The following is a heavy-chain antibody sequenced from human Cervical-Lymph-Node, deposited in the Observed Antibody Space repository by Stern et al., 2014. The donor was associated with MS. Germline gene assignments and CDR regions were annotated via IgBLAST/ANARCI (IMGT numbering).Heavy chain of an antibody. CDR3: AENMDV. CDR2: INPKNGDT. J-gene: IGHJ6*02. CDR1: GFTFSNYY. Sequence: VQLVESGAEVKKPGASLQVSCKPSGFTFSNYYIHWLRQAPGQRPEWMGMINPKNGDTHYAPKLQGRVAMTRDTSVSLVSLEGPGLTFEDTAIYYCAENMDVWGQGTTVTVSS. V-gene: IGHV1-2*02.